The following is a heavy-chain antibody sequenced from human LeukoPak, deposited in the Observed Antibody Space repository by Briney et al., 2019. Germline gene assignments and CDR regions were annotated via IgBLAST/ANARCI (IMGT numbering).Heavy chain of an antibody. CDR1: GGTFSSYS. D-gene: IGHD3-22*01. CDR3: ARDRYDSSRGPFDP. CDR2: IIPIFGTA. Sequence: ASVKVSCKASGGTFSSYSISWVRQAPGQGREWMGGIIPIFGTANYAQKFQGRVTITTDESTSTAYMELSSLRSEDTAVYYCARDRYDSSRGPFDPWGQGTLVTASS. V-gene: IGHV1-69*05. J-gene: IGHJ5*02.